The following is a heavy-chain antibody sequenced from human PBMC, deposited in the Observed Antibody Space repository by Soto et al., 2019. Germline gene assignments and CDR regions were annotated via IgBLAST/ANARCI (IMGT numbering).Heavy chain of an antibody. V-gene: IGHV1-69*12. J-gene: IGHJ6*02. CDR2: IIPIFPTP. CDR1: GGTFRTNA. D-gene: IGHD3-3*02. CDR3: ARDKDRQQLGGNYYYIMDV. Sequence: VQLVQSGAEVKKPGSSVKISCKASGGTFRTNAFSWVRQAPGQGLEWMGGIIPIFPTPDYAQKFQSRVTITADESTTTTYMELSSLRSEDTATYYCARDKDRQQLGGNYYYIMDVWGQGTTVTVSS.